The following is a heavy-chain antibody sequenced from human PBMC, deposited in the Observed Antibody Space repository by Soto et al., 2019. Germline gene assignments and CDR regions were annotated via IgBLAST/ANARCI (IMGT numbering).Heavy chain of an antibody. V-gene: IGHV1-2*04. CDR2: INPNSGGT. Sequence: ASVKVSCKASGYTFTGYYMHWVRQAPGQGLEWMGWINPNSGGTNYAQKFQGWVTMTRDTSISTAYMELSRLRSDDTAVYYCARDHYYYDSSGYYYYGMDVWGQGTTVTVSS. CDR3: ARDHYYYDSSGYYYYGMDV. CDR1: GYTFTGYY. J-gene: IGHJ6*02. D-gene: IGHD3-22*01.